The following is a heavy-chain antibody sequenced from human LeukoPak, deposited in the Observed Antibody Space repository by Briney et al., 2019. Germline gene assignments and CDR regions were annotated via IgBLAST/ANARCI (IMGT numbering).Heavy chain of an antibody. CDR1: GGSITSTNY. CDR2: VNLQGGT. CDR3: ASHYGSGFDS. Sequence: SETLSLTCGVSGGSITSTNYWTWVRQPPGKGLEWIGEVNLQGGTNYNPSLKSRVTISIDTSKNQFSLKLSSVTAADTAVYYCASHYGSGFDSWGQGTLVTVSS. J-gene: IGHJ4*02. V-gene: IGHV4-4*02. D-gene: IGHD3-10*01.